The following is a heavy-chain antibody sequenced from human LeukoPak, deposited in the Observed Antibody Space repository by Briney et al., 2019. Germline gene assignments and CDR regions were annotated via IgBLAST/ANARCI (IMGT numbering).Heavy chain of an antibody. D-gene: IGHD1-7*01. CDR3: ARDHQDDWNYWFDP. CDR1: GGTFSSYA. V-gene: IGHV1-69*13. Sequence: ASVKVSCKASGGTFSSYAISWVRQAPGQGLEWMGGIIPIFGTANYAQKFQGRVTITADESTSTAYMELSSLGSEDTAVYYCARDHQDDWNYWFDPWGQGTLVTVSS. J-gene: IGHJ5*02. CDR2: IIPIFGTA.